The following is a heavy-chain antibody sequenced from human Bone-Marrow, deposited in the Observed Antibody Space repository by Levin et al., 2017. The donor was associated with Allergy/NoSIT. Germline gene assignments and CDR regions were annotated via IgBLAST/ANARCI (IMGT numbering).Heavy chain of an antibody. CDR3: AGGLRAMNVDF. Sequence: SQTLSLTCTVSGGSISSYYWSWIRQSPGKGLEWIGYIYYTGRTTYNPSLKSRVTMSIDTSKNQISLKLSSLIAADSAVFFCAGGLRAMNVDFWGQGILVTVPS. CDR2: IYYTGRT. D-gene: IGHD2-2*01. CDR1: GGSISSYY. J-gene: IGHJ4*02. V-gene: IGHV4-59*01.